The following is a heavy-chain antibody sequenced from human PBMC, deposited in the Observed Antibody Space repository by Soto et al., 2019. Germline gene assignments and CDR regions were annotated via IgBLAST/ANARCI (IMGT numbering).Heavy chain of an antibody. CDR3: AHSVVAGLGYYFDY. D-gene: IGHD6-19*01. Sequence: QITLKESGPTLVKPTQTLTLTCNFSGFSLSSTRVAVGWIRQPPGKALELLALIHWDDDKRYSPFLKSRLTITKDTSKNQVVLTMTNMDPVDTATYYCAHSVVAGLGYYFDYWGQGTRVTVSS. V-gene: IGHV2-5*02. CDR2: IHWDDDK. J-gene: IGHJ4*02. CDR1: GFSLSSTRVA.